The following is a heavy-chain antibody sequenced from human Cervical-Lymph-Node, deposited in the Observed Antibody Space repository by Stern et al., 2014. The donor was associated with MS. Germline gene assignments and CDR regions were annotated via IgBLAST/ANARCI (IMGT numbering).Heavy chain of an antibody. V-gene: IGHV3-53*01. CDR1: GFTVSRDY. Sequence: EVQLVASGGGVIQPGGSLRLSCTASGFTVSRDYMTWVRQAPGKGLEWVSLITNVGSTCYTDSVKGRFTISRDDSKNTVYLHMTSLRAEDTAMYYCARDTSSPERSDWWGQGTLVTVSS. CDR2: ITNVGST. J-gene: IGHJ4*02. D-gene: IGHD1-1*01. CDR3: ARDTSSPERSDW.